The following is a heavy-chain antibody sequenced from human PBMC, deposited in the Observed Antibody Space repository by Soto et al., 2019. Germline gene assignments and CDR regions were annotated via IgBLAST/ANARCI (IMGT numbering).Heavy chain of an antibody. Sequence: QVQLVESGGGVVQPGRSLRLSCAASGFTFSSYGMHWVRQAPGKGLEWVAVISYDGSNKYYADSVKGRFTISRDNSKNTLYRQMNSLRAEDTAVYYCANESGWDVDYWGQGTLVTVSS. J-gene: IGHJ4*02. D-gene: IGHD1-26*01. CDR2: ISYDGSNK. CDR3: ANESGWDVDY. V-gene: IGHV3-30*18. CDR1: GFTFSSYG.